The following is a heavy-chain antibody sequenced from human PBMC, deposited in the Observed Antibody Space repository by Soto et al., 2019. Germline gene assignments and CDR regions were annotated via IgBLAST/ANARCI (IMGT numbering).Heavy chain of an antibody. D-gene: IGHD3-10*01. J-gene: IGHJ6*02. CDR3: ARDSNSRLIWFGELYYYGMDV. Sequence: XSVKVSCKASGYPFTSYYRHWVRQAPGQGLEWMGIINPSGGSTSYAQKFQCRVTMTRDTSTSTVYRELSSLRSEDTAVYYCARDSNSRLIWFGELYYYGMDVWGQGTTVTVSS. CDR1: GYPFTSYY. CDR2: INPSGGST. V-gene: IGHV1-46*01.